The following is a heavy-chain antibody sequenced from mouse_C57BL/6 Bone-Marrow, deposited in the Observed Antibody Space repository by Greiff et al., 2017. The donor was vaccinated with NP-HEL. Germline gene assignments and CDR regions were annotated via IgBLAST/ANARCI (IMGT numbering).Heavy chain of an antibody. Sequence: VQLVESGPGLVQPSPSLSITCTVSGFSLTSYGVHWVRQSPGKGLEWLGVIWSGGSTDYNAAFISRLSISKDNSKSQVFFKMNSLQADDTAIYYCASYGNYAPYWYFDVWGTGTTVTVSS. CDR3: ASYGNYAPYWYFDV. D-gene: IGHD2-1*01. J-gene: IGHJ1*03. CDR2: IWSGGST. CDR1: GFSLTSYG. V-gene: IGHV2-2*01.